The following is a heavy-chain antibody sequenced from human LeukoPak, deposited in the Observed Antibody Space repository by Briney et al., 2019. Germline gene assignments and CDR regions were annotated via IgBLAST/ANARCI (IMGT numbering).Heavy chain of an antibody. D-gene: IGHD1-14*01. CDR3: AKDGIGGKTLDY. J-gene: IGHJ4*02. Sequence: SETLSLTCTVSGVSISSYYWSWIRQPPGKGLEWIGYIYYSGSTNYNPSLKSRVTISVDTSKNQFSLKLSSVTAADTAVYYCAKDGIGGKTLDYWGQGTLVTVSS. CDR2: IYYSGST. CDR1: GVSISSYY. V-gene: IGHV4-59*12.